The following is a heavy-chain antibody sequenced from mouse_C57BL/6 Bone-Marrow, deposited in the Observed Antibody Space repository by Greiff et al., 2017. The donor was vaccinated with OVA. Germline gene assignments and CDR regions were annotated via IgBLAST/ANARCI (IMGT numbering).Heavy chain of an antibody. CDR3: ARDSDYCSPNWYFDV. V-gene: IGHV3-6*01. CDR2: ISYDGSN. Sequence: EVKLVESGPGLVKPSQSLSLTCSVTGYSITSCYYWNWIRQFPGNKLEWMGYISYDGSNNYNPTLKNRISITRDTSKNQFFLKLNSVTTEDTATYYCARDSDYCSPNWYFDVWGTGTTVTVSS. D-gene: IGHD1-1*01. CDR1: GYSITSCYY. J-gene: IGHJ1*03.